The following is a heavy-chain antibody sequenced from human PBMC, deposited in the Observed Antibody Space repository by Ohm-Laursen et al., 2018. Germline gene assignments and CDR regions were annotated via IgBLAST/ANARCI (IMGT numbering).Heavy chain of an antibody. Sequence: SDTLSLTWAVSGYSISSGYYWDWIRQPPGKGLEWIGNIYHSGSTHHNPSLKSRVTISVDTSKNQFSLKLYSVTAADTAVYYCARSVYYEAFDIGGQGTMVTVSS. V-gene: IGHV4-38-2*01. CDR2: IYHSGST. J-gene: IGHJ3*02. CDR3: ARSVYYEAFDI. D-gene: IGHD3-3*01. CDR1: GYSISSGYY.